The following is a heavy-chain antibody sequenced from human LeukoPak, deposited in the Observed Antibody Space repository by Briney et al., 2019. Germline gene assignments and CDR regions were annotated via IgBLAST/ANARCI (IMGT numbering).Heavy chain of an antibody. Sequence: SDTLSLTCAVSGYSISSSNWWGWIRQPPGKGLEWIGYIHYSGTIYYNPSLKSRVTMSVDASKNQFSLKLSSVTAVDTAVYYCARNSGYSYGGFDIWGQGTMVTASS. J-gene: IGHJ3*02. D-gene: IGHD5-18*01. CDR3: ARNSGYSYGGFDI. CDR1: GYSISSSNW. V-gene: IGHV4-28*05. CDR2: IHYSGTI.